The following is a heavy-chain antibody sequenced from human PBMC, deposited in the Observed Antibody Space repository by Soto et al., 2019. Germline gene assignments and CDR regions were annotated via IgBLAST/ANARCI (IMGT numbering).Heavy chain of an antibody. D-gene: IGHD3-16*02. CDR2: INAANGNT. Sequence: QVQLVQSGAEEKKPGASVKVSCETSGYTFTAYAIHWVRQAPGQTLEWMGWINAANGNTRSAQKFQTRLTLTWDTSASSADVDLRSLRFEETAVYYCARSAISPSGGLIGTFDFWGQGDRVAVSS. CDR3: ARSAISPSGGLIGTFDF. V-gene: IGHV1-3*05. CDR1: GYTFTAYA. J-gene: IGHJ4*02.